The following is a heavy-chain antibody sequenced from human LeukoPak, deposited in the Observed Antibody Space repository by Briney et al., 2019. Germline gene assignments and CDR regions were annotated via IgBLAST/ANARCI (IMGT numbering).Heavy chain of an antibody. Sequence: GSLRLSCAASGFTFSSYSMNWVRQAPGKGLEWVSSISSSGSYIYYADSVKGRFTISRDNAKNSLYLQMNSLRAEDTAVYYCARRIAAAGTSWYFDLWGRGTLVTVSS. V-gene: IGHV3-21*01. CDR2: ISSSGSYI. J-gene: IGHJ2*01. CDR3: ARRIAAAGTSWYFDL. CDR1: GFTFSSYS. D-gene: IGHD6-13*01.